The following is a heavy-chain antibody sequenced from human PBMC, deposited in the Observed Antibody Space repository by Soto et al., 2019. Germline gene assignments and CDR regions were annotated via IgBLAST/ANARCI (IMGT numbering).Heavy chain of an antibody. CDR1: GYPFTGHY. J-gene: IGHJ5*02. CDR2: INPSGDFT. V-gene: IGHV1-46*01. Sequence: QVQLVQSGAEVKKPGASVRVSCKASGYPFTGHYMHWVRQAPGQGLEWMGLINPSGDFTIYAPKFQGRVTMTRDTSTSTDYMELSSLRSEDKAVYYCARDNSVYDLTWWFDPWGQGTLVTVSS. D-gene: IGHD3-22*01. CDR3: ARDNSVYDLTWWFDP.